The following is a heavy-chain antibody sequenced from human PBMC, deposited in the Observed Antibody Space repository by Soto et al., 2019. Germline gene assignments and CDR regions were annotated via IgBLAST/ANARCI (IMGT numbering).Heavy chain of an antibody. Sequence: GSGPTLVNPTHTLTLTCTFSGFSLSTSGMCVTWIRQPPGKALEWLALIDWDDDEYYSTYLKTRLTISKDTSKNQVVLTMTSMDPVDTATYYCARTTTVRGLITRYYYYGMDVWGQGTTVTVSS. V-gene: IGHV2-70*01. CDR3: ARTTTVRGLITRYYYYGMDV. CDR1: GFSLSTSGMC. J-gene: IGHJ6*02. D-gene: IGHD3-10*01. CDR2: IDWDDDE.